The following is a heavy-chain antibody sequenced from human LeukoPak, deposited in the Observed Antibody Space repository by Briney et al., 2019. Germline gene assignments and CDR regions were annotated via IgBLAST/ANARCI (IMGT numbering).Heavy chain of an antibody. CDR2: ISGSGGST. CDR1: GFTFSSYA. V-gene: IGHV3-23*01. Sequence: PGGSLRLSCAASGFTFSSYAMSWVRQAPGKGLEWVSAISGSGGSTYYADSVEGRFTISRDNSKNTLYLQMNSLRAEDTAVYYCAKSSSVVVVAAKDYWGQGTLVTVSS. D-gene: IGHD2-15*01. J-gene: IGHJ4*02. CDR3: AKSSSVVVVAAKDY.